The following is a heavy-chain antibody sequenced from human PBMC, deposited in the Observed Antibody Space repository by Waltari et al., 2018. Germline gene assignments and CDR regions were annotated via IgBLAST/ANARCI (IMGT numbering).Heavy chain of an antibody. V-gene: IGHV3-33*01. Sequence: QVQLLEAGGTVVQQGTSMRLSCKTSDITFTNHCFHWVRQAPGKGIEWVAVIWYDGTKKDYGDSMSGRFTSSRDNSKTTVYLQMNSLRVEDTARYYCVMADSIEEWGQGTLVTVSS. J-gene: IGHJ4*02. CDR3: VMADSIEE. CDR1: DITFTNHC. D-gene: IGHD3-22*01. CDR2: IWYDGTKK.